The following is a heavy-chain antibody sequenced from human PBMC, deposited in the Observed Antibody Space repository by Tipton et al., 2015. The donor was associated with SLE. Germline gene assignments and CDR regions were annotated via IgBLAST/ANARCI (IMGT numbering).Heavy chain of an antibody. CDR3: AKENGGDYGHYQYGMDV. CDR1: GFSVSGDY. Sequence: SLRLSCAASGFSVSGDYMTWVRQAPGKGLEWVAIIYPNGNTFYADSVKGRLTVSRDNSKNTLYLQMNGLRPEDTAVYFCAKENGGDYGHYQYGMDVWGQGTTVTVSS. CDR2: IYPNGNT. J-gene: IGHJ6*02. D-gene: IGHD4-17*01. V-gene: IGHV3-66*03.